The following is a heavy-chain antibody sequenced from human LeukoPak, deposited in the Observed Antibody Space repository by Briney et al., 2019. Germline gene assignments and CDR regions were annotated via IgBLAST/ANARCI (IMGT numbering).Heavy chain of an antibody. D-gene: IGHD4-23*01. Sequence: GGSLRLSCAASGFTFSSYSMSWVRQAPGKGLEWVSYISSSSSTIYYADSVKGRFTISRDNAKNSLYLQMNSLRAEDTAVYYCARDLTTVVTNYYYYYMDVWGKGTTVTVSS. J-gene: IGHJ6*03. V-gene: IGHV3-48*01. CDR2: ISSSSSTI. CDR3: ARDLTTVVTNYYYYYMDV. CDR1: GFTFSSYS.